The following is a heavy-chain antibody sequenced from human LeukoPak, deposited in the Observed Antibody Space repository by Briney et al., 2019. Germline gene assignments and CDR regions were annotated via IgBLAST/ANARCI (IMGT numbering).Heavy chain of an antibody. CDR2: INWNGGST. Sequence: GGSLRLSCTASGFTFGDYAMSWVRQAPGKGLEWVSGINWNGGSTGYADSVKGRFTISRDNAKNSLYLQMNSLRAEDTALYYCARDWTGYYGSDYWGQGTLVTVSS. J-gene: IGHJ4*02. D-gene: IGHD3/OR15-3a*01. V-gene: IGHV3-20*04. CDR3: ARDWTGYYGSDY. CDR1: GFTFGDYA.